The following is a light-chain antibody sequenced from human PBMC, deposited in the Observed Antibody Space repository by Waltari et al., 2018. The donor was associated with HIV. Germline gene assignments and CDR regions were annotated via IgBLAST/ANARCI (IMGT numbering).Light chain of an antibody. J-gene: IGLJ2*01. V-gene: IGLV10-54*04. CDR2: SNN. Sequence: QAGLTQPPSVSKGFRQTATLTCTGNSNNVGNQGAAWLQQHQGHPPKLLSYSNNNRPSGISERFSASRSGNTASLTITGLQPEDEADYYCSAWDSSLSAVVFGGGTKLTVL. CDR3: SAWDSSLSAVV. CDR1: SNNVGNQG.